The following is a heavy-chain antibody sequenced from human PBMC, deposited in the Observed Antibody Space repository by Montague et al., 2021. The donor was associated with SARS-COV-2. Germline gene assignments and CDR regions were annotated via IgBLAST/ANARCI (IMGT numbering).Heavy chain of an antibody. CDR1: GGFISRYS. V-gene: IGHV4-59*01. CDR3: ARVGRGSSWYEVAFDI. J-gene: IGHJ3*02. CDR2: IYNSGSN. Sequence: SETLSLTCTVSGGFISRYSWTWIRQPPGKGLEWIGYIYNSGSNNYNSSXXSRVTISVDTSKNQFSLKLSSVAAADTAVYYCARVGRGSSWYEVAFDIWDQGTMVTVSS. D-gene: IGHD6-13*01.